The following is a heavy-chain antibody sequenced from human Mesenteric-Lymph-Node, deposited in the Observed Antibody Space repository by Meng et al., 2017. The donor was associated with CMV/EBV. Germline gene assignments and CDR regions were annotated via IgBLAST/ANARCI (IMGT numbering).Heavy chain of an antibody. D-gene: IGHD3-10*01. J-gene: IGHJ4*02. CDR1: GFTFSNAW. CDR2: ISYDGSNK. Sequence: GGSLRLSCAASGFTFSNAWMGWVRQAPGKGLGWVAVISYDGSNKYYADSVKGRFTISRDNSKNALYLQMNSLRAEDTDVYYCAREDRFGELSFDYWGQGTLVTVSS. V-gene: IGHV3-30*03. CDR3: AREDRFGELSFDY.